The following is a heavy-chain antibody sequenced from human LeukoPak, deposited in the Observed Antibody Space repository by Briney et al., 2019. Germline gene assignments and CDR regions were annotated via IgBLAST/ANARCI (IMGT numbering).Heavy chain of an antibody. V-gene: IGHV1-18*01. CDR2: ISAYNGNT. J-gene: IGHJ4*02. D-gene: IGHD3-22*01. CDR1: GYTFTSYG. Sequence: ASVKVSCKASGYTFTSYGISWVRQAPGQGLEWVGWISAYNGNTNYAQKLQGRVTMTTDTSTSTAYMELRSLRSDDTAVYYCARKGRVVAPNYFDYWGQGTLVTVSS. CDR3: ARKGRVVAPNYFDY.